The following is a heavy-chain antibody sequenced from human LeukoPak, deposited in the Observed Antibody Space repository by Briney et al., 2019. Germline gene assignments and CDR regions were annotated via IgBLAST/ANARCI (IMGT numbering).Heavy chain of an antibody. V-gene: IGHV3-23*01. Sequence: GGSLRLSCTASGFTFSSYAMSWVRQAPGKGLEWVSAMSGSGGTTYYADSVKGQFTISRDNSKNTLYLQMNSLRAEDTTVYYCAKRAGRGHYRWSFDYWGQGTLVTVSS. CDR3: AKRAGRGHYRWSFDY. D-gene: IGHD3-22*01. J-gene: IGHJ4*02. CDR2: MSGSGGTT. CDR1: GFTFSSYA.